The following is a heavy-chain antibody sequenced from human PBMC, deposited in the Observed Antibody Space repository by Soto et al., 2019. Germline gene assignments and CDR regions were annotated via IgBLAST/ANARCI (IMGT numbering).Heavy chain of an antibody. CDR1: AFPFSNAL. CDR3: TTIPDKWNYFYYGMDG. Sequence: GGSLILSCASSAFPFSNALMILIRPAPGKGLEWVGRIKSKTDGGTTDYAAPVKGRFTISRDDSKNTLYLQMNSLKTEDTAVYYWTTIPDKWNYFYYGMDGWGQGTTVTVS. J-gene: IGHJ6*02. CDR2: IKSKTDGGTT. D-gene: IGHD2-21*01. V-gene: IGHV3-15*01.